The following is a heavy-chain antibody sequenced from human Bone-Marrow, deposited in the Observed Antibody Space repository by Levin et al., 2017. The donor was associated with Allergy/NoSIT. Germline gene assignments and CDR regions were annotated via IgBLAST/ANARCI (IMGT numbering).Heavy chain of an antibody. D-gene: IGHD2-2*01. J-gene: IGHJ6*03. Sequence: SCAASGFTFSSYAMSWVRQAPGKGLEWVSAISGSGGSTYYADSVKGRFTISRDNSKNTLYLQMNSLRAEDTAVYYCAKGYCSSTSCYVRAYYYYYMDVWGKGTTVTVSS. V-gene: IGHV3-23*01. CDR2: ISGSGGST. CDR1: GFTFSSYA. CDR3: AKGYCSSTSCYVRAYYYYYMDV.